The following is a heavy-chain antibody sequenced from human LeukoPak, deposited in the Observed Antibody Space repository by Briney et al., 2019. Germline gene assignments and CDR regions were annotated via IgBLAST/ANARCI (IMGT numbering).Heavy chain of an antibody. CDR1: GGSFSGYY. J-gene: IGHJ4*02. Sequence: SETLPLTCAVYGGSFSGYYWSWIRQPPGKGLEWIGEINHSGSTNYNPSLKSRVTISVDTSKNQFSLKLSSVTAEDTAVYYCARGPHYYDILTGYWIGFDYWGQGTLVTVSS. D-gene: IGHD3-9*01. V-gene: IGHV4-34*01. CDR2: INHSGST. CDR3: ARGPHYYDILTGYWIGFDY.